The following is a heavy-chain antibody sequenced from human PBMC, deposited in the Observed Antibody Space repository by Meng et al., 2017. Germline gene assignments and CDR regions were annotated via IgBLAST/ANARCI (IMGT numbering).Heavy chain of an antibody. V-gene: IGHV4-34*01. J-gene: IGHJ5*02. CDR2: INHSGST. D-gene: IGHD3-10*01. CDR1: GGSFSGYY. CDR3: ARKFTMVRGIYNWFDP. Sequence: QRGGHGLLKLFRPPSLTYAVYGGSFSGYYWSWIRQPPGKGLEWIGEINHSGSTNYNPSLNSRVTISVDTSKNQFSLKLSSVTAADTAVYYCARKFTMVRGIYNWFDPWGQGTLVTVSS.